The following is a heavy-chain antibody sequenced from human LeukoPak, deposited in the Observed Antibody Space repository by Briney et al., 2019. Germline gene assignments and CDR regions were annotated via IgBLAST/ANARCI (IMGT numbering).Heavy chain of an antibody. CDR1: GFSLRSSGMC. J-gene: IGHJ4*02. V-gene: IGHV2-70*11. Sequence: SGPTLVNPTQTLTLTCTFSGFSLRSSGMCVSWIRQPPGKALEWLARIDWDDDKYYSTSLKTRLTISKDTSKNQVVLTMINMDPVDTATYYCARISDHYDSSGYSVFDYWGQGILDTVSS. CDR3: ARISDHYDSSGYSVFDY. D-gene: IGHD3-22*01. CDR2: IDWDDDK.